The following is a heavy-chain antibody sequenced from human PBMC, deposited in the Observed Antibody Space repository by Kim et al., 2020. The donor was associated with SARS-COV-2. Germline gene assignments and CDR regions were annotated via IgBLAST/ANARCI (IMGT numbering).Heavy chain of an antibody. Sequence: GGSLRLSCAASGFMFSTYWMTWVRQAPGKGLEWVANMNEEGSDIYYVDSLKGRFTMSRDNAKNLVYLEMNSLRAEDTALYYCARGGLGTIGDYWGQGTL. CDR3: ARGGLGTIGDY. CDR1: GFMFSTYW. J-gene: IGHJ4*02. CDR2: MNEEGSDI. D-gene: IGHD1-7*01. V-gene: IGHV3-7*03.